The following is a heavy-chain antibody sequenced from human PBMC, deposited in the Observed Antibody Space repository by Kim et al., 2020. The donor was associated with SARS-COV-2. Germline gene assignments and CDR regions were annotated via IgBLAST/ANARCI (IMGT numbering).Heavy chain of an antibody. Sequence: YYADSVKGRFTISRDNSKNTLYLQMNSLRADDTAVYYCAKLESSEYYFDYWGQGTLVTVSS. J-gene: IGHJ4*02. V-gene: IGHV3-23*01. CDR3: AKLESSEYYFDY.